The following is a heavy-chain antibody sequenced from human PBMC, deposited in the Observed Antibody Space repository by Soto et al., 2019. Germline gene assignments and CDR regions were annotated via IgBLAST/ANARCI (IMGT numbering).Heavy chain of an antibody. D-gene: IGHD3-3*01. CDR2: MNPNSGNT. V-gene: IGHV1-8*01. CDR1: GYTFTSYD. Sequence: QVQLVQSGAEVKKPGASVKVSCKASGYTFTSYDINWVRQATGQGLEWMGWMNPNSGNTGYAQKFQGRVTMTRNTSISTAYMELSSLRSEDTAVYYCARGPKYYDFWSGYYSINWFDPWVQGTLVTVSS. CDR3: ARGPKYYDFWSGYYSINWFDP. J-gene: IGHJ5*02.